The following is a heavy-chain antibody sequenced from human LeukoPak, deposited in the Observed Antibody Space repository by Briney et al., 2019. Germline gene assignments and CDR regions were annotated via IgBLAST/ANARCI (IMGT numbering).Heavy chain of an antibody. CDR3: ARDLGCSSTSCYSPPNWFDP. CDR1: GFTFSSYW. Sequence: GGSLRLSCAASGFTFSSYWMHWVRQAPGKGLVWVSRINSDGSSTSYADSVKGRFTISRDNAKNTLYLQMNSLRAEDTAVYYCARDLGCSSTSCYSPPNWFDPWGQGTLVTVFS. J-gene: IGHJ5*02. D-gene: IGHD2-2*01. CDR2: INSDGSST. V-gene: IGHV3-74*01.